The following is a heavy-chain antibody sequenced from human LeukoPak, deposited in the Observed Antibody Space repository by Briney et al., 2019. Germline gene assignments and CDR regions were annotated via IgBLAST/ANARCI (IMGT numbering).Heavy chain of an antibody. V-gene: IGHV1-3*01. CDR3: ARVRATTTLTHYYYGMDV. D-gene: IGHD5-12*01. CDR1: GYTFTSYA. CDR2: INAGNGNT. Sequence: ASVKVSCKASGYTFTSYAMHWVRQAPGQRLEWMGWINAGNGNTKYSQKFQGRVTITRDTSASTAYMELSSLRSEDTAVYYCARVRATTTLTHYYYGMDVWGQGTTVTVSS. J-gene: IGHJ6*02.